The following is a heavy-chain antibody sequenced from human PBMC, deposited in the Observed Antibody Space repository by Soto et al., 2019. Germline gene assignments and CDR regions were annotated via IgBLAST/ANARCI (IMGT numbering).Heavy chain of an antibody. CDR1: GFSLSTTGVG. J-gene: IGHJ5*02. CDR2: IYWNDDQ. Sequence: QITLKESGPTLVKPTQTLTLTCTFSGFSLSTTGVGVGWIRQPPGKALEWLALIYWNDDQRYSPSLRSRLTITKDNAKNQVVLTMTNMDPVDTATYYCAHRGTKTETNWFNPWGQGTLVTVSS. V-gene: IGHV2-5*01. CDR3: AHRGTKTETNWFNP.